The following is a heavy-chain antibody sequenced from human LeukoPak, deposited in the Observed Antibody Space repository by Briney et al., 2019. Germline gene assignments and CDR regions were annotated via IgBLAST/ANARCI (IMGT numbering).Heavy chain of an antibody. V-gene: IGHV1-69*05. CDR3: ARGPHDFWSGYSPSDY. D-gene: IGHD3-3*01. CDR2: IIPIFGTA. Sequence: SVKVSCKASGGTFSSYAISWVRQAPGQGLEWMGRIIPIFGTANYAQKFQGRVTITTDESTSTAYMELSSLRSEDTAVYYCARGPHDFWSGYSPSDYWGQGTLVTVSS. J-gene: IGHJ4*02. CDR1: GGTFSSYA.